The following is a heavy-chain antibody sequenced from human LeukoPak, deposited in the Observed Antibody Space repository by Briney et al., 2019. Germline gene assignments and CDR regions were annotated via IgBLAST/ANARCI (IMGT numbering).Heavy chain of an antibody. CDR3: ARERASSSSGFLD. V-gene: IGHV4-59*01. CDR1: GGSISSYY. J-gene: IGHJ4*02. Sequence: PSETLSLTCTVSGGSISSYYWSWIRQPPGEGLEWIGYIYYSGSTNYNPSLKSRVTISVDTSKNQFSLKLSSVTAADTAVYYCARERASSSSGFLDWGQGTLVTVSS. CDR2: IYYSGST. D-gene: IGHD6-6*01.